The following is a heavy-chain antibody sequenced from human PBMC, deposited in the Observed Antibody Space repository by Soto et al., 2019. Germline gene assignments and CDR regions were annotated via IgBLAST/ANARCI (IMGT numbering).Heavy chain of an antibody. CDR2: INAANGNT. J-gene: IGHJ4*02. CDR1: GYIFANYA. V-gene: IGHV1-3*01. D-gene: IGHD2-15*01. CDR3: ARDFTYCSGGSCYLILDY. Sequence: GASVKVSCKASGYIFANYAMHWGRQAPGQRLEWMGWINAANGNTKYSQKLQGRVTMTTDTSTSTAYMELRSLRSDDTAAYYCARDFTYCSGGSCYLILDYWGQGTLVTVSS.